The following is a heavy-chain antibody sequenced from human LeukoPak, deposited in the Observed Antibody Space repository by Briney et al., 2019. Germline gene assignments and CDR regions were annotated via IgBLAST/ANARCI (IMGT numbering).Heavy chain of an antibody. CDR2: INPSGGST. J-gene: IGHJ4*02. Sequence: EASVKVSCKASGYTFTSYYMHWVRQAPGQGLEWMGIINPSGGSTSYAQKFQGRVTMTRDTSTSTVYMELSSLRSEDTAVYYCARPYCTNGVCFIFGYWGEGTLVTVSS. CDR3: ARPYCTNGVCFIFGY. V-gene: IGHV1-46*01. D-gene: IGHD2-8*01. CDR1: GYTFTSYY.